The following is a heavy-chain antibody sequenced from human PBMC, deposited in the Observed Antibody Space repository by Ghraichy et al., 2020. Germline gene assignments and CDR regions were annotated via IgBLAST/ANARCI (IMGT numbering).Heavy chain of an antibody. CDR1: GGSFSGYY. D-gene: IGHD3-22*01. J-gene: IGHJ4*02. V-gene: IGHV4-34*01. CDR3: ARVSTRIYNYYDSSPPPYYFYY. CDR2: INHSGST. Sequence: SETLSLTCAVYGGSFSGYYWSWIRQPPGKGLEWIGEINHSGSTNYNPSLKRRVTISVDTSKNQFSLKLRSVTAANTAVYYCARVSTRIYNYYDSSPPPYYFYYWGQGTLVTVSS.